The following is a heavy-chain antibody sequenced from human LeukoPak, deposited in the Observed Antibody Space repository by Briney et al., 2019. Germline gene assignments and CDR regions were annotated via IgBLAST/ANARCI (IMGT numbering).Heavy chain of an antibody. J-gene: IGHJ5*02. CDR3: ARDRSVVAATRSWFDP. CDR2: INTNTGNP. V-gene: IGHV7-4-1*02. Sequence: ASVKVSCKASGYTFTSYAMNWVRQAPGQGLEWMGWINTNTGNPTYAQGFTGRFVFSLDTSVSTAYLQISSLKAEDTAVYYCARDRSVVAATRSWFDPWGQGTLVTVSS. CDR1: GYTFTSYA. D-gene: IGHD2-15*01.